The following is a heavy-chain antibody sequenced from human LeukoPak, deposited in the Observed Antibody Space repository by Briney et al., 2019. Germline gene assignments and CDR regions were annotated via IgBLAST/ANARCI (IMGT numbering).Heavy chain of an antibody. D-gene: IGHD3-10*01. V-gene: IGHV6-1*01. CDR1: GDSVSSNNAA. CDR3: ARVDGSGSPFGG. Sequence: SQTLSLTCAITGDSVSSNNAAWNWIRQSPSRGLEWLGRTYHRSKWYNDYAVSVKSRIIINSDTSKNQFSLQLNSVTPEDTAVYYCARVDGSGSPFGGWGQGTLVTVSS. J-gene: IGHJ4*02. CDR2: TYHRSKWYN.